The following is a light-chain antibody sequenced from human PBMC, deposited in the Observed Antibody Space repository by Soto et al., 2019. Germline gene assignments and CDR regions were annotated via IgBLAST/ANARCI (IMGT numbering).Light chain of an antibody. CDR2: DAS. J-gene: IGKJ2*01. CDR1: QGVSSW. CDR3: HQYNSYSPT. Sequence: DIQMTQSPSTLSASVGDRVTITCRASQGVSSWLAWYQQRPGKAPKLLIYDASSLESGVPSRFSGSGSGTEFTLTISSLQPDDFATYYCHQYNSYSPTFGQGTKLEIK. V-gene: IGKV1-5*01.